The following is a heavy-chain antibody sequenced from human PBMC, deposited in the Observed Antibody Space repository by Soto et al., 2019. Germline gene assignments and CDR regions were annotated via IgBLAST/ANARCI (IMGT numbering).Heavy chain of an antibody. D-gene: IGHD6-19*01. V-gene: IGHV3-9*01. CDR2: LSWNGASI. CDR3: AKAESSGWYYVFDY. Sequence: EVQLVESGGGLVQPGRSLRLSCAASGFTFDDYAMHWVRQAPGKGLEWVSGLSWNGASIDYADSVKGRFTISRDKAKNSLYMQMNSLRPEDTALYYCAKAESSGWYYVFDYWGQGILVIVSS. J-gene: IGHJ4*02. CDR1: GFTFDDYA.